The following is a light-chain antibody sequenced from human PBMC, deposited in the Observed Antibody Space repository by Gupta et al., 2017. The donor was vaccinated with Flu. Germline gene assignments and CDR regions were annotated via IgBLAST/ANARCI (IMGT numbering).Light chain of an antibody. CDR1: SSDVGGYNY. J-gene: IGLJ2*01. CDR3: SSYTITRTLL. Sequence: QSALTQPASVSGSPGQSITLSCTGTSSDVGGYNYVSWYQQHPGKAPKLMIYEVINRPSGVSDRFSGSKSGNTASLTISGLQAEDEADYYCSSYTITRTLLFGGGTKLTVL. CDR2: EVI. V-gene: IGLV2-14*01.